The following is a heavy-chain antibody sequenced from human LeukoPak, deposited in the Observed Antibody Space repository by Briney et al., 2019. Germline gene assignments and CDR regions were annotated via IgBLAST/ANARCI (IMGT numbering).Heavy chain of an antibody. Sequence: AASVKVSCKASGGTFSSYAISWVRQAPGQGLEWMGRIIPILGIANYAQKFQGRVTITADKSTSTAYMELSSLRSEDTAVYYCARVLYYYDSSGYPYYYGMDVWGQGTTVTVSS. CDR2: IIPILGIA. D-gene: IGHD3-22*01. CDR3: ARVLYYYDSSGYPYYYGMDV. CDR1: GGTFSSYA. J-gene: IGHJ6*02. V-gene: IGHV1-69*04.